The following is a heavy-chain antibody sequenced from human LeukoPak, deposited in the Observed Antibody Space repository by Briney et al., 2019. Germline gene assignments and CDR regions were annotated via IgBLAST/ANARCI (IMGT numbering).Heavy chain of an antibody. CDR1: GYTFTSYD. D-gene: IGHD3-22*01. CDR3: ARIIYDSSGYAKDY. Sequence: GSSVKVSCKASGYTFTSYDINWVRQATGQGLEWMGWMNPNSGNTGYAQKFQGRVTMTRYTSISTAYMELSSLRSEDTAVYYCARIIYDSSGYAKDYWGQGTLVTVSS. J-gene: IGHJ4*02. CDR2: MNPNSGNT. V-gene: IGHV1-8*01.